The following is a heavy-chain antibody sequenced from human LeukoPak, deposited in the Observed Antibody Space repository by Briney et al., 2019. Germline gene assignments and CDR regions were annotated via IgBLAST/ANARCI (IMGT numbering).Heavy chain of an antibody. CDR3: ARGLRGYCSGGSCYFFGYYYYMDV. Sequence: SETLSLTCTVSGYSISSGYYWGWIRQPAGKGLEWIGRIYTSGSTNYNPSLKSRVTMSVDTSKNQFSLKLSSVTAADTAVYYCARGLRGYCSGGSCYFFGYYYYMDVWGKGTTVTVSS. V-gene: IGHV4-4*07. CDR1: GYSISSGYY. CDR2: IYTSGST. J-gene: IGHJ6*03. D-gene: IGHD2-15*01.